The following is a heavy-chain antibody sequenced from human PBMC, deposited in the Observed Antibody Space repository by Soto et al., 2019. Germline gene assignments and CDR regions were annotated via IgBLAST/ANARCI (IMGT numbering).Heavy chain of an antibody. D-gene: IGHD2-15*01. J-gene: IGHJ2*01. Sequence: HPGGSLRLSCAASGFTFSSYGMHWVRQAPGKGLEWVAVISYDGSNKYYADSVKGRFTISRDNSKNTLYLQMNSLRAEDTAVYYCAKDLFCSGGSCPVAVGWYFDLWG. V-gene: IGHV3-30*18. CDR2: ISYDGSNK. CDR1: GFTFSSYG. CDR3: AKDLFCSGGSCPVAVGWYFDL.